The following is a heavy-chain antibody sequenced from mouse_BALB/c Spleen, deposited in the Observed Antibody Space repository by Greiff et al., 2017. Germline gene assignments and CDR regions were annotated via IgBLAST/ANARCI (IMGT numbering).Heavy chain of an antibody. CDR2: IYPYNGGT. Sequence: VQLQQSGPELVKPGASVKISCKASGYTFTDYNMHWVKQSHGKSLEWIGYIYPYNGGTGYNQKFKSKATLTVDNSSSTAYMELRSLTSEDSAVYYCARGGIYDGSYWYFDVWGAGTTVTVSS. CDR3: ARGGIYDGSYWYFDV. D-gene: IGHD2-3*01. J-gene: IGHJ1*01. V-gene: IGHV1S29*02. CDR1: GYTFTDYN.